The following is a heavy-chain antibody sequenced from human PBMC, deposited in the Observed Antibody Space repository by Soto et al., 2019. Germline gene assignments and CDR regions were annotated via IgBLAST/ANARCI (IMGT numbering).Heavy chain of an antibody. V-gene: IGHV4-39*01. D-gene: IGHD5-18*01. CDR2: SGTT. J-gene: IGHJ4*02. Sequence: PTKNLTLTCNVSGSSISSYNYYWGWIRQPPGKGLEWICSGTTYYNPSLRSRVTISVYTSKNQFSLKLTSVTAADTAVYYCATYGGDTGRFDYWGQGTLVTVSS. CDR3: ATYGGDTGRFDY. CDR1: GSSISSYNYY.